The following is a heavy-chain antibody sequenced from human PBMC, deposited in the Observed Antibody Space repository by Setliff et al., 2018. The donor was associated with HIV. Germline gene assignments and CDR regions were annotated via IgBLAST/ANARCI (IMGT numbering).Heavy chain of an antibody. J-gene: IGHJ5*01. CDR1: GYTFNDYG. CDR2: INAGSGNT. Sequence: ASVKVSCKASGYTFNDYGISWVRQAPGHGLEWLGWINAGSGNTRYSQKFQDRLTITRDTSARTVYMELSSLKSEDTAVYYCARVRCSGANCFNWFDFWGQGTPVTVSS. CDR3: ARVRCSGANCFNWFDF. V-gene: IGHV1-3*01. D-gene: IGHD2-15*01.